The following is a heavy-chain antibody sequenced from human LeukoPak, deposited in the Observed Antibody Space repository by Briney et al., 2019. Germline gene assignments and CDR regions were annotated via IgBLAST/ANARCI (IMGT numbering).Heavy chain of an antibody. D-gene: IGHD2/OR15-2a*01. Sequence: GASVKVSCKASGYTFTNYFMHWVRQAPGQGLEWMGVINPSGGGTTYAQRFQCRVTMTRDTSTSTVHMELSSLRSEDTAVYYCARGQNKCLGHWGQGTLVTVSS. CDR2: INPSGGGT. CDR1: GYTFTNYF. CDR3: ARGQNKCLGH. V-gene: IGHV1-46*01. J-gene: IGHJ4*02.